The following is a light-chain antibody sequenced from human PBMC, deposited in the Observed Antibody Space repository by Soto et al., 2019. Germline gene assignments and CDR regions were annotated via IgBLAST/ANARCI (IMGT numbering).Light chain of an antibody. CDR1: QSVLYSSNNKNY. V-gene: IGKV4-1*01. CDR2: WAS. Sequence: DIVMTQSPDSLAVSLGERATINCQSSQSVLYSSNNKNYLAWYQQKPEQPPKLLIYWASTREAGVPDRFSGSRSATGFTLTINTLQAEDVAVYYCQQYYRAPWTFGQGTKVDVK. CDR3: QQYYRAPWT. J-gene: IGKJ1*01.